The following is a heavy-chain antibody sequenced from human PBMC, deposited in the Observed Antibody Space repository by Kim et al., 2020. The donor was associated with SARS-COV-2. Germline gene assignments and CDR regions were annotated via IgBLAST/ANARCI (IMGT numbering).Heavy chain of an antibody. D-gene: IGHD2-15*01. CDR3: TVLVAATDYYYGMDV. J-gene: IGHJ6*02. CDR2: IRSKAYGGTT. CDR1: GFTFGDYA. Sequence: GGSLRLSCTASGFTFGDYAMSWVRQAPGKGLEWVGFIRSKAYGGTTEYAASVKGRFTISRDDSKSIAYLQMNSLKTEDTAVYYCTVLVAATDYYYGMDVWGQGTTVTVSS. V-gene: IGHV3-49*04.